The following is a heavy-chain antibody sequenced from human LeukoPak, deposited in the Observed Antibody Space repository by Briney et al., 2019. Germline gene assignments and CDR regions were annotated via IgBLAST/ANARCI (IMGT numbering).Heavy chain of an antibody. CDR2: IKQDGSEK. CDR1: GFTFSSYW. J-gene: IGHJ4*02. D-gene: IGHD3-22*01. CDR3: ARDGDYYYDSSGSDY. Sequence: GGSLRLSCAASGFTFSSYWMSWVRQAPGKGLEWVANIKQDGSEKYYVDSVKGRFTISRDNAKNSLYLQMNSLRAEDTAVYYCARDGDYYYDSSGSDYWGREPWSPSPQ. V-gene: IGHV3-7*01.